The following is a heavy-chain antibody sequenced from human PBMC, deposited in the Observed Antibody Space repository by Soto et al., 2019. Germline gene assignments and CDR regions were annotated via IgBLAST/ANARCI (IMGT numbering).Heavy chain of an antibody. J-gene: IGHJ4*02. CDR2: INHSGST. CDR3: ARGFGDIVVVVAAYDY. Sequence: QVQLQQWGAGLLKPSETLSLTCAVYGGSFSGYYWSWIRQPPGKGLEWIGEINHSGSTNYNPSLKSRVTISVDTSKNQFSLKLSSVTAADTAVYYCARGFGDIVVVVAAYDYWGQGTLVTVSS. CDR1: GGSFSGYY. D-gene: IGHD2-15*01. V-gene: IGHV4-34*01.